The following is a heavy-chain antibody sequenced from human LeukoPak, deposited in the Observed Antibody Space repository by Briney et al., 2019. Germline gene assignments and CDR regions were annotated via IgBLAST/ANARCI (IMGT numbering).Heavy chain of an antibody. CDR1: GFTFSSYS. CDR2: ISSSSSYI. Sequence: GGSLRLSCAASGFTFSSYSMNWVRQAPGKGLEWVSSISSSSSYIYYADSVKGRFTISRDNAKNSLYLQMNSLRAEDTAVYYCARVSRIAVAGTGVYWGQGTLVTVSS. CDR3: ARVSRIAVAGTGVY. J-gene: IGHJ4*02. V-gene: IGHV3-21*01. D-gene: IGHD6-19*01.